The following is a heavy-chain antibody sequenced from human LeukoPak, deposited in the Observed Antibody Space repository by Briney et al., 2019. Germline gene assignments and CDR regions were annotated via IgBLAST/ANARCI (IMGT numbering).Heavy chain of an antibody. CDR3: AKDRTYCSSTSCSVFDP. CDR1: AFTVSSSA. Sequence: GGSLRLSCPASAFTVSSSAMSSVRQAPGKGLEWVSAISGSGGSTYYAHFVEGRFTLSRDNSKNTLYRQMNRLRAEERAVYYCAKDRTYCSSTSCSVFDPWGQGTLVTVSS. CDR2: ISGSGGST. J-gene: IGHJ5*02. V-gene: IGHV3-23*01. D-gene: IGHD2-2*01.